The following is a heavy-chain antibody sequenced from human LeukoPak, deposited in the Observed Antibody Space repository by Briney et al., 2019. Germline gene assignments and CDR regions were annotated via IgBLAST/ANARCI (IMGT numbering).Heavy chain of an antibody. CDR1: GGSISSYY. CDR3: ARSYSSSWYGMGYNWFDP. V-gene: IGHV4-59*01. CDR2: IYYSGST. D-gene: IGHD6-13*01. J-gene: IGHJ5*02. Sequence: SETLSLTCTVSGGSISSYYWSWVRQPPGKGLEGIGYIYYSGSTNYNPSLKSRVTISVDTSKNQFSLKLSSVTAADTAVYYCARSYSSSWYGMGYNWFDPWGQGTLVTVSS.